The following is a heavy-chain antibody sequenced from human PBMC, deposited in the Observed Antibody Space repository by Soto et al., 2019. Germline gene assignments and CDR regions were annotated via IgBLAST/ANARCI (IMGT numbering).Heavy chain of an antibody. D-gene: IGHD5-18*01. J-gene: IGHJ5*02. V-gene: IGHV2-5*02. CDR2: IYWDDDK. CDR1: GFSLSTSGVG. Sequence: GSGPTLVNPTQTLTLTCTFSGFSLSTSGVGVGWIRQPPGKALEWLALIYWDDDKRYSPSLKSRLTITKDTSKNQVVLTMTNMDPVDTATYYCAHSDRSVDTAMVSPFWFDPWGQGTLVTVSS. CDR3: AHSDRSVDTAMVSPFWFDP.